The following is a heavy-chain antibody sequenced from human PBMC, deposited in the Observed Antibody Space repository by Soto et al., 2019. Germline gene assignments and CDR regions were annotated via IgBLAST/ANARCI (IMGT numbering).Heavy chain of an antibody. J-gene: IGHJ4*02. D-gene: IGHD3-22*01. V-gene: IGHV1-18*01. Sequence: QVQLVQSGAEVKEPGASVKVSCKASGYTFTSYGLNWVRQAAGQGLEWMGWISAYNGNTNYAQKFQGRVTMTTDTSTSTAYMELRSLRSDDTVVYYCARSGSNGYYLDYWGQGTLVTVSA. CDR3: ARSGSNGYYLDY. CDR2: ISAYNGNT. CDR1: GYTFTSYG.